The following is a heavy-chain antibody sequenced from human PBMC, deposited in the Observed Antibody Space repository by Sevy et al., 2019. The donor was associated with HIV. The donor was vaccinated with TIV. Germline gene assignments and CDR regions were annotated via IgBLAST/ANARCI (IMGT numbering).Heavy chain of an antibody. D-gene: IGHD6-13*01. CDR3: AKDTRYSSSWYDY. V-gene: IGHV3-23*01. J-gene: IGHJ4*02. Sequence: GGSLKLSCAASGFTFSSYAMSWVRQAPGKGLEWVSAISGSGGSTYYADSVKGRFTISRDNSKNTLYLQMNSLRAEDTAVYYCAKDTRYSSSWYDYWGQGTLVTVSS. CDR2: ISGSGGST. CDR1: GFTFSSYA.